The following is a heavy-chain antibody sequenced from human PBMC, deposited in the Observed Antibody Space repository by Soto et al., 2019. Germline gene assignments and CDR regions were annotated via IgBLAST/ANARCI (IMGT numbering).Heavy chain of an antibody. CDR3: VRGASLNFDY. CDR2: VNWNGGST. D-gene: IGHD1-26*01. CDR1: GFTFDDYG. J-gene: IGHJ4*02. Sequence: GGSLRLSCAASGFTFDDYGMSWARQAPGRGLEWVSGVNWNGGSTGYADTVKSQYKISRDNANNFLYLQMNSLRAEDTAFYYCVRGASLNFDYWGQGT. V-gene: IGHV3-20*04.